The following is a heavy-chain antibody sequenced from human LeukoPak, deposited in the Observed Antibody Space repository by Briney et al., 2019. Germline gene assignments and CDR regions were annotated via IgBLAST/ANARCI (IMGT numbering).Heavy chain of an antibody. J-gene: IGHJ5*02. Sequence: ASVKVSCKASGYTFTSYGISWVRQAPGQGLEWMGWISAYNGNTNYAQKLQGRVTMTTDTSTSTAYMELRSLRSDDTAVYYCAKVMSDFWGGYYRVTGWSDPWAREPWSPSPQ. CDR3: AKVMSDFWGGYYRVTGWSDP. D-gene: IGHD3-3*01. CDR2: ISAYNGNT. V-gene: IGHV1-18*01. CDR1: GYTFTSYG.